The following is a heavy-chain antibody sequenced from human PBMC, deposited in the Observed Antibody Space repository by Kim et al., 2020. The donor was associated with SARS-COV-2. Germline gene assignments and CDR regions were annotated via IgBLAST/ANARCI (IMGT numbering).Heavy chain of an antibody. CDR1: GLTFRNYG. CDR3: AKGPIAVVSGGKMWLDP. V-gene: IGHV3-30*18. Sequence: GGSLTLSCAASGLTFRNYGMHWVRQAPGKGLEWVADISYDGTIQYYGDSVEGRFTISRDNSKNTLYLQMNSLRLEDTAVYYCAKGPIAVVSGGKMWLDPWGQGTLVTVSS. D-gene: IGHD2-2*01. J-gene: IGHJ5*02. CDR2: ISYDGTIQ.